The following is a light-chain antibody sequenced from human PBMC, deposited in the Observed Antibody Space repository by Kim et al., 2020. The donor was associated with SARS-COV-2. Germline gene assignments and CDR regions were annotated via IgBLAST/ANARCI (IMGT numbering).Light chain of an antibody. CDR1: QSISNY. Sequence: DIQMTQSPSSLSASVGDRVTITCRASQSISNYLNWYQQKPGKAPKVLIYAASSLQSGVPLRFSGSGSGTDFTLTISSLQPEDFATYYCQQSYSTPKTFGGGTKLEI. V-gene: IGKV1-39*01. J-gene: IGKJ4*01. CDR2: AAS. CDR3: QQSYSTPKT.